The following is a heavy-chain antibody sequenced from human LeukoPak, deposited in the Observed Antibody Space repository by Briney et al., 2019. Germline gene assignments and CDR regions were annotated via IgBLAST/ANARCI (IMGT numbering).Heavy chain of an antibody. Sequence: SETLSLTCTVSGGSISSSSYYWGWIRQPPGTGLEWIGSIYYSGSTYYNPSLKSRVTISVDTSKNQFSLKLSSVTAADTAVYYCARDPRRSYYDSSGYHFDYWGQGTLVTVSS. CDR1: GGSISSSSYY. J-gene: IGHJ4*02. V-gene: IGHV4-39*07. CDR3: ARDPRRSYYDSSGYHFDY. CDR2: IYYSGST. D-gene: IGHD3-22*01.